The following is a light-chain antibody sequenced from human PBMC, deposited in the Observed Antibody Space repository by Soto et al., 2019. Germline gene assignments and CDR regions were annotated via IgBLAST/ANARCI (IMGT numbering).Light chain of an antibody. CDR1: QSVSSNY. Sequence: EIVLTQSPGTLSLSPGERATLSCRASQSVSSNYLAWYQQKPGQAPRPLIYGASSRATGIPDRFSGSGAGTDFTLTISRLEPEDFAVYYCQQYGSSPWTFGPGNKVEIK. J-gene: IGKJ1*01. CDR3: QQYGSSPWT. V-gene: IGKV3-20*01. CDR2: GAS.